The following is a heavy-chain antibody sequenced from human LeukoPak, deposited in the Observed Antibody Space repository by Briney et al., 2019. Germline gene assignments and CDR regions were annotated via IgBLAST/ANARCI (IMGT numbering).Heavy chain of an antibody. D-gene: IGHD2-21*02. CDR1: GFTFKNAW. CDR2: LKSETDGGTT. CDR3: TAERGACAGDCFEF. Sequence: GGSLRLSCAASGFTFKNAWVSWVRQAPGKGLEWVGRLKSETDGGTTDYAAPVKGRFTISKDESKNTLYLQMNSLKTEDTAVYYCTAERGACAGDCFEFWGQGTLITVSS. V-gene: IGHV3-15*01. J-gene: IGHJ4*02.